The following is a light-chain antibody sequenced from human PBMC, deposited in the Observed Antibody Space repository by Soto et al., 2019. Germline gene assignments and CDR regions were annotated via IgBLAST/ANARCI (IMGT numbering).Light chain of an antibody. CDR1: SSNIGAGYD. J-gene: IGLJ2*01. Sequence: QSVLTQPPSVSGAPGQRVTISCTGSSSNIGAGYDVHWYQQLPGTAPKLLIYGNNNRPSGVPYRFSGSKSGTSASLAITGLQAEDEADYYCQSYDSSLSGVVFGGGTKLTV. V-gene: IGLV1-40*01. CDR3: QSYDSSLSGVV. CDR2: GNN.